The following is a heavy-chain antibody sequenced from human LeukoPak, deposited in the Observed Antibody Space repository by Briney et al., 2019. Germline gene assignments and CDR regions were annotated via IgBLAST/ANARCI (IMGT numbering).Heavy chain of an antibody. V-gene: IGHV3-74*01. J-gene: IGHJ4*02. CDR2: INTDGSST. CDR3: ARDNGGVDY. D-gene: IGHD2-8*01. Sequence: PGGSLRLSREASGFTFSSYWMHWVRQAPGKGLVWVSHINTDGSSTNYADSVRGRFTVSRDNAKNTLNLQMNSLRVEDTAVYYCARDNGGVDYWGQGTLVTVSS. CDR1: GFTFSSYW.